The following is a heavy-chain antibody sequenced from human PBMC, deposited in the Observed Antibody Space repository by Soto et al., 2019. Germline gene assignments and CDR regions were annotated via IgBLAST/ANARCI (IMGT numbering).Heavy chain of an antibody. Sequence: QVQLVQSGAEVKKPGASVKVSCKASGYSFSSYAISWVRQAPGQGLEWMGWISAHNGKTTYPQKLQGRVTMTTDTSTSAACRELRSLRSDDTAVYYCARVDTAMVTASYWGQGTLVTVSS. CDR2: ISAHNGKT. D-gene: IGHD5-18*01. CDR1: GYSFSSYA. V-gene: IGHV1-18*01. J-gene: IGHJ4*02. CDR3: ARVDTAMVTASY.